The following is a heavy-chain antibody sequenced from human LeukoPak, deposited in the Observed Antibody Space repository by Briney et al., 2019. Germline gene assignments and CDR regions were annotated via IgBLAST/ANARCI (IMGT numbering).Heavy chain of an antibody. CDR1: GYTFTGYH. Sequence: ASVKVSCKASGYTFTGYHMHWVRQAPGQGLEWMGWINPNSGGTNYAQKFQGRVTMTRDTSISTAYMELSSLRSEDTAVYYCARQHYYGSGSYENWFDPWGQGTLVTVSS. D-gene: IGHD3-10*01. V-gene: IGHV1-2*02. CDR3: ARQHYYGSGSYENWFDP. CDR2: INPNSGGT. J-gene: IGHJ5*02.